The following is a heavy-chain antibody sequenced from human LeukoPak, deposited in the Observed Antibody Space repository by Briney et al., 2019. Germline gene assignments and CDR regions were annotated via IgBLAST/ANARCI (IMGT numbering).Heavy chain of an antibody. CDR1: GFTFSSQA. J-gene: IGHJ4*02. D-gene: IGHD1-7*01. Sequence: GGSLRLSCAASGFTFSSQAMSWVRQAPGKGLEWVSAISNSGAGTYYADSVKGRFIISRDNSKNTLYLQMNSLRADDTAIYYCAKGGGTGTRFDYWGQGTLVTVSS. V-gene: IGHV3-23*01. CDR2: ISNSGAGT. CDR3: AKGGGTGTRFDY.